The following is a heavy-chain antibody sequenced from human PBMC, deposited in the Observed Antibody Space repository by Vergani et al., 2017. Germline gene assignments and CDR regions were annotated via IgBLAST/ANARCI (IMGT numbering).Heavy chain of an antibody. CDR1: GGHISSGGYY. J-gene: IGHJ4*02. CDR2: IHYSGST. V-gene: IGHV4-31*01. D-gene: IGHD3-10*01. CDR3: ARAQLGYFDY. Sequence: QVQLQESGPGLVQPSQTLSLTCTVSGGHISSGGYYWSWSRQYPGKGLEWIWYIHYSGSTYYNPSLKSLVTISVDTSKNQFSLKLSSVTAADTAVYYCARAQLGYFDYWGQGTLVTVSS.